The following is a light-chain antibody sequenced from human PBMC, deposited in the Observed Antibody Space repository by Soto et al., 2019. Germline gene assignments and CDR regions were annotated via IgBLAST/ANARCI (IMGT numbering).Light chain of an antibody. Sequence: EIVMTQSPATLSVSPGERATLSCRASQSVSGNLAWYQQKPGQAPRLLIYGASSRATGIPDRFSGSGSGTDFTLTISRLEPEDFAVYYCQQSGTFGGGTKVDIK. CDR1: QSVSGN. V-gene: IGKV3D-15*01. CDR2: GAS. J-gene: IGKJ4*01. CDR3: QQSGT.